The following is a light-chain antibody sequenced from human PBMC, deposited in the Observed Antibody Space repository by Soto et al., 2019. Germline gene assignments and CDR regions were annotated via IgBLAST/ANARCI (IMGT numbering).Light chain of an antibody. J-gene: IGKJ3*01. CDR2: GAS. Sequence: EIVLTQSPGTLSLSPGERATLSCRASQSITSTYLAWYQQKPGQAPRLLIYGASSRASGIPDRFSGSGSGTDFTLDISRLEPEDFAVYYCQQYGSSPPFTFRPGTKVDIK. CDR3: QQYGSSPPFT. CDR1: QSITSTY. V-gene: IGKV3-20*01.